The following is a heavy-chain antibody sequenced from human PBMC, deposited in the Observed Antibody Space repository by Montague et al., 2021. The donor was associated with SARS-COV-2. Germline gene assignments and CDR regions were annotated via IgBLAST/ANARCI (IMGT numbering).Heavy chain of an antibody. CDR2: IYYSGST. CDR3: ARLASGWWELTLDY. J-gene: IGHJ4*02. Sequence: SETRSLTCTVSGGSISSSSYYWGWIRQPPGKGLEWIGSIYYSGSTYYNPSLKSQVTISVDTSKNQFSLKLSSVTAADTAVYYCARLASGWWELTLDYWGQGTLVTVSS. D-gene: IGHD2-15*01. V-gene: IGHV4-39*01. CDR1: GGSISSSSYY.